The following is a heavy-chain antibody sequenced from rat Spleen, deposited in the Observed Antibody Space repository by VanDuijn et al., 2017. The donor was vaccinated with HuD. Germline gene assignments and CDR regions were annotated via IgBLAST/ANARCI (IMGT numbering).Heavy chain of an antibody. CDR2: ISVGGGST. J-gene: IGHJ2*01. V-gene: IGHV5-25*01. Sequence: EVQLVESGGGLVQPGRSMKLSCAASGVTFSNSAMTWVRQAPTKGLEWVASISVGGGSTYYRDSVKGRFTISRDNAKSTLYLQMNSLRSEDTATYYCAKDGGYNGYFDYWGQGVMVTVSS. CDR3: AKDGGYNGYFDY. D-gene: IGHD1-11*01. CDR1: GVTFSNSA.